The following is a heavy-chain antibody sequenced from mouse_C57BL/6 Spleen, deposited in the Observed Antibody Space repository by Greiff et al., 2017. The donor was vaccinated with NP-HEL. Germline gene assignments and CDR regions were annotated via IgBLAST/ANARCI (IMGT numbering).Heavy chain of an antibody. CDR2: IYPGDGDT. J-gene: IGHJ4*01. V-gene: IGHV1-80*01. D-gene: IGHD1-1*01. Sequence: QVQLKESGAELVKPGASVKISCKASGYAFSSYWMNWVKQRPGKGLEWIGQIYPGDGDTNYNGKFKGKATLTADKSSSTAYMQLSSLTSEDSAVYFCAREYYGAMDYWGQGTSVTVSS. CDR1: GYAFSSYW. CDR3: AREYYGAMDY.